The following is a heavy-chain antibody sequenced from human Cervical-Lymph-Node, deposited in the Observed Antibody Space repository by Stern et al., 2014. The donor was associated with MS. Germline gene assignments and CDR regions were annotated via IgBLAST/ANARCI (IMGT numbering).Heavy chain of an antibody. CDR3: AVGSLGYFDL. V-gene: IGHV1-24*01. J-gene: IGHJ2*01. D-gene: IGHD1-26*01. CDR1: GNTLSEVS. Sequence: LVQSGAEVKKPGASVKVSCKVSGNTLSEVSMHWVRQAPGIGLEWMGGFDPEDDETVYAPKFQGRVTMTEDTSTDTGYMELSSLGSEDTAVYYCAVGSLGYFDLWGRGTLVIVSS. CDR2: FDPEDDET.